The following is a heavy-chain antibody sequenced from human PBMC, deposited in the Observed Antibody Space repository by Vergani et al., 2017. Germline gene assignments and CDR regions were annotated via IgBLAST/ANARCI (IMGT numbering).Heavy chain of an antibody. CDR2: IYHSGST. CDR3: ATTTARYYYYYYYMDV. V-gene: IGHV4-4*02. D-gene: IGHD4-11*01. CDR1: GGSISSSNW. Sequence: QVQLQESGPGLVKPSGTLSLTCAVSGGSISSSNWWSWVRQPPGKGLEWIGEIYHSGSTNDNPSLKSRVTRSVDKTKNQFSLNLSSVTAADTAVYYCATTTARYYYYYYYMDVWGKGTTVTVSS. J-gene: IGHJ6*03.